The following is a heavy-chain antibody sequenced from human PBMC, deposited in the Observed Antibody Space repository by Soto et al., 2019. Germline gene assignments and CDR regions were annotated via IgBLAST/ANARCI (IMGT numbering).Heavy chain of an antibody. CDR2: INHSGST. CDR3: ARGFYDSSGYGLDY. V-gene: IGHV4-34*01. D-gene: IGHD3-22*01. J-gene: IGHJ4*02. CDR1: GGSFSGYY. Sequence: PSETLSLTCAVYGGSFSGYYWSWIRQPPGKGLEWIGQINHSGSTNYNPSLKSRVTISVDTSKNHFSLKLSSVTAADTAVYYCARGFYDSSGYGLDYWGQGTLVTVSS.